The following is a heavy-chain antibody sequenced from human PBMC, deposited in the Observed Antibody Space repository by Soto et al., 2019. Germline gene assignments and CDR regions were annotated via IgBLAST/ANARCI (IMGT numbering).Heavy chain of an antibody. Sequence: QVQLVESGGGMAQPGRSLRLSWAASGFTFSSYGMHWVRQAPGKGLEWVAVIWYDGSNKYYAYSVKGRFTISRDNSKNTRYLQMNSLRAEDTAVYYCARGGTTVNTPFDIWGQVTMVTVSS. CDR2: IWYDGSNK. V-gene: IGHV3-33*01. CDR1: GFTFSSYG. J-gene: IGHJ3*02. D-gene: IGHD4-17*01. CDR3: ARGGTTVNTPFDI.